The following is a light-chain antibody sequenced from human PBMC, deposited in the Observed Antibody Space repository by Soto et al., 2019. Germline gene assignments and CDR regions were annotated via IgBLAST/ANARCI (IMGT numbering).Light chain of an antibody. V-gene: IGKV2-30*01. Sequence: DVVMTQSPLSLPVTLGQPASISCRSSQSLVYSDGYAYLNWFQQSPGQSPRRLIYKASKRDSGVPERFCGSGAGSDFTLQIDRVEAEDVVNYYFLQGTHWPPTFGRGTSVEIK. CDR2: KAS. CDR3: LQGTHWPPT. J-gene: IGKJ1*01. CDR1: QSLVYSDGYAY.